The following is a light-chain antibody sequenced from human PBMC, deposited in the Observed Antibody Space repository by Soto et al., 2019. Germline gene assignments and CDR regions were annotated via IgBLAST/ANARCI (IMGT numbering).Light chain of an antibody. CDR2: GAS. Sequence: EIVMTQSPATLSVSPGERATLSCRASQSVSGNLAWYQQKPGQAPRILVYGASTRATGIPARFSGSGSGTEFTLTISSLQSEEFAVYYCQQYNNWPPTFGQGTKVEIK. CDR3: QQYNNWPPT. V-gene: IGKV3D-15*01. J-gene: IGKJ1*01. CDR1: QSVSGN.